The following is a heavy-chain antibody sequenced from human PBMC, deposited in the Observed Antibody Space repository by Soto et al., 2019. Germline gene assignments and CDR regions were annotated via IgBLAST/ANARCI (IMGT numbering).Heavy chain of an antibody. CDR3: TKIRNSAVAGPMDWFDP. CDR2: ISGSGGST. Sequence: ESLSPSCAASGLTFTICSMSWARPATGNGLEWVSAISGSGGSTYYADSVKGRFTISRDNSKNTLYLQMNSLRAEDTAVYYCTKIRNSAVAGPMDWFDPWGQGTLVTVSS. V-gene: IGHV3-23*01. CDR1: GLTFTICS. D-gene: IGHD6-19*01. J-gene: IGHJ5*02.